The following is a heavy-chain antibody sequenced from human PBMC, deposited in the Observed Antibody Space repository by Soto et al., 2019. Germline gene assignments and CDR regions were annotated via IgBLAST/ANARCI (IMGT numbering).Heavy chain of an antibody. V-gene: IGHV3-13*01. CDR3: AREYVDWGYRYFDL. CDR1: GFTFSGYD. CDR2: IATSGNT. D-gene: IGHD3-9*01. J-gene: IGHJ2*01. Sequence: DVQLVESGGGLVQPGGSLRLSCEASGFTFSGYDMHWVRQAAGERLEWVSAIATSGNTYYAGSVKGRFTISRENAKNSLYLQINNVRAGDTAVYYCAREYVDWGYRYFDLWGRGTLVTVSS.